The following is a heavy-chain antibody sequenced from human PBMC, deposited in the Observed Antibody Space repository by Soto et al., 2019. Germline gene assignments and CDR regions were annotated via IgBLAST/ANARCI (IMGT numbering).Heavy chain of an antibody. D-gene: IGHD1-26*01. CDR3: ARDLDSVSRVGATPQPDY. V-gene: IGHV3-33*01. Sequence: QVPLVESGGGVVQPGRSLRLSCAASGFTFSSYGMHWVRQAPGKGLEWVAVIWYDGSNKYYADSVKGRFTISRDNSKNTLYLQMTSLRAEDTAVYYCARDLDSVSRVGATPQPDYWGQGTLVTVSS. CDR1: GFTFSSYG. CDR2: IWYDGSNK. J-gene: IGHJ4*02.